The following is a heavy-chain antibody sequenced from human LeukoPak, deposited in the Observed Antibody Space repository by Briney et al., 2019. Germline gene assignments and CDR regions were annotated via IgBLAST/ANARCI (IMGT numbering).Heavy chain of an antibody. D-gene: IGHD6-13*01. Sequence: SETLSLTCTVSGGSISSYYWSWIRQPPGKGLEWIGYIYYSGSTNYNPSLKSRVTISVDTSKNQFSLKLSSVTAADTAVYYCARDRTGAAADTYTYYYYYYMDVWGKGTTVTISS. V-gene: IGHV4-59*01. CDR1: GGSISSYY. J-gene: IGHJ6*03. CDR3: ARDRTGAAADTYTYYYYYYMDV. CDR2: IYYSGST.